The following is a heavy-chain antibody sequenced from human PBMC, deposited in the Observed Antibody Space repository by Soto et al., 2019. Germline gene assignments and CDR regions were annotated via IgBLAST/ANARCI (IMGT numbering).Heavy chain of an antibody. D-gene: IGHD3-10*01. CDR3: ARGDMVRMNEESPYYYYYMDV. CDR1: GYTFTGYY. V-gene: IGHV1-2*04. J-gene: IGHJ6*03. Sequence: ASVKVSCKASGYTFTGYYMHWVRQAPGQGLEWMGWINPNSGGTNYAQKFQGWVTMTRDTSISTAYMELSRLRSDDTAVYYCARGDMVRMNEESPYYYYYMDVWGKGTTVTVSS. CDR2: INPNSGGT.